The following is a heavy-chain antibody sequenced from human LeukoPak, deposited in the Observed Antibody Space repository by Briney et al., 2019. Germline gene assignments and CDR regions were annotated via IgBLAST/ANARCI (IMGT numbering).Heavy chain of an antibody. CDR3: ARGSAGNDY. V-gene: IGHV3-7*01. Sequence: GGSLRLSCAASGFTFSTYWMGWVRQAPGKGLEGVANIKQDGSEKYYVDSVKGRFTISRDNAKNSLYLQMNSLRAEDTAMYYCARGSAGNDYWGQGTLVTVSS. CDR2: IKQDGSEK. J-gene: IGHJ4*02. D-gene: IGHD6-13*01. CDR1: GFTFSTYW.